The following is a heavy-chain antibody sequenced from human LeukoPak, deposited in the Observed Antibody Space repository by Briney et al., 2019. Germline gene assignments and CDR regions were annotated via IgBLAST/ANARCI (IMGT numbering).Heavy chain of an antibody. CDR1: GFTFSSYG. CDR3: AKDKSRGYYSGGYHYYYMDV. Sequence: GGSLRLSCAASGFTFSSYGMHWVRQAPGKALEWVAVISYDGSNKYYADSVEGRLTISRDTSKNTLYLQMNSLRAEDTAVYYCAKDKSRGYYSGGYHYYYMDVWGKGTTVTVSS. CDR2: ISYDGSNK. J-gene: IGHJ6*03. V-gene: IGHV3-30*18. D-gene: IGHD3-22*01.